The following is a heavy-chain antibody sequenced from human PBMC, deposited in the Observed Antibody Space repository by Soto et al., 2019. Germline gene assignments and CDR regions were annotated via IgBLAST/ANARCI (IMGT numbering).Heavy chain of an antibody. CDR2: IGGDGAGT. D-gene: IGHD3-22*01. V-gene: IGHV3-23*01. J-gene: IGHJ4*02. CDR1: GFTFTSYA. Sequence: EVQLLESGGGLVQPGGSLRLSCAASGFTFTSYAMSWVRQAPGKGLEWVSSIGGDGAGTYYADSVRDRFTISRDYSKNTLYLQMNSLRAEDTAVYYCAKHGSGYYLVDSWGQGTLVTVSS. CDR3: AKHGSGYYLVDS.